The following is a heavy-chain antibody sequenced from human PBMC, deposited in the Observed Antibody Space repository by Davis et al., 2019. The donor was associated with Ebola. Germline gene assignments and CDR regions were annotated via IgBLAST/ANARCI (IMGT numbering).Heavy chain of an antibody. V-gene: IGHV1-46*01. CDR1: GYTFTSYY. CDR3: ARDLGDHIDY. D-gene: IGHD3-10*01. Sequence: ASVKVSCKASGYTFTSYYVHWVRQAPGQGLEWMGVINPSGGNTNYAQKFQGRVTMTRDTTTSTIYMELKSLRSDDTAVYFCARDLGDHIDYWGQGTPVTVSS. J-gene: IGHJ4*02. CDR2: INPSGGNT.